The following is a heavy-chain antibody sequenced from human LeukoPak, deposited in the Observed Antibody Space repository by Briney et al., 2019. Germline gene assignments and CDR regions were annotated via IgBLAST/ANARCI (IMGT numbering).Heavy chain of an antibody. J-gene: IGHJ4*02. CDR1: GFTFSSYS. CDR2: ISSSSSYI. D-gene: IGHD3-22*01. Sequence: GGSLRLSCAASGFTFSSYSMNWVRQAPGKGQEWVSSISSSSSYIYYADSVKGRFTISRDNAKNSLYLQMNSLRAEDTAVYYCARVPPTERGYYLSDYWGQGTLVTVSS. CDR3: ARVPPTERGYYLSDY. V-gene: IGHV3-21*01.